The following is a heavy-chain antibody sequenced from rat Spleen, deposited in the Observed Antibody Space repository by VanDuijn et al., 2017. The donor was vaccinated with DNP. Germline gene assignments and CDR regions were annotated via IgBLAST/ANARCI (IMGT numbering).Heavy chain of an antibody. Sequence: EVQLQESGPGLVKPSQSLSLTCSVTGYSITSNFRWSWIRKFPGNTLEWMGYIHSAGSTDYNPSLKSRISITRDTSKNQFFLQVNSVTTEDTATYYCAVQLGVFDYWGQGVMVTVSS. D-gene: IGHD5-1*01. CDR1: GYSITSNFR. J-gene: IGHJ2*01. V-gene: IGHV3-3*01. CDR2: IHSAGST. CDR3: AVQLGVFDY.